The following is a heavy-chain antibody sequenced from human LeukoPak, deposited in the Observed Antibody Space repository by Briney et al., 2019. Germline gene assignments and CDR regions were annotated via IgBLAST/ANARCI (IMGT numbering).Heavy chain of an antibody. CDR1: GFTFSSYA. D-gene: IGHD2/OR15-2a*01. V-gene: IGHV3-23*01. CDR2: ISGSGGST. CDR3: AKFLGEGLARYYYYYYMDV. J-gene: IGHJ6*03. Sequence: GGSLRPSCAASGFTFSSYAMSWVRQAPGKGLEWVSAISGSGGSTYYADSVKGRFTISRDNSKNTLYLQMNSLRAEDTAVYYCAKFLGEGLARYYYYYYMDVWGKGTTVTVSS.